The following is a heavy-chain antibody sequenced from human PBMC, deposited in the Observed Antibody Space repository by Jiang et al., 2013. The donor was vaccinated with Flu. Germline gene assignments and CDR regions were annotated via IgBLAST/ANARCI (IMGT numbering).Heavy chain of an antibody. CDR2: IMPILGVT. Sequence: SGAEVKKPGSSVKVSCKTSGGSFSTHAFSWVRQAPGQGLEWMGRIMPILGVTNYAQKFQGKVTINADTSTNIAYMKLSGLRSEDTAVYYCARELDYGDLTYYGMDVWGQGDHGHRL. J-gene: IGHJ6*02. CDR3: ARELDYGDLTYYGMDV. D-gene: IGHD4-17*01. V-gene: IGHV1-69*04. CDR1: GGSFSTHA.